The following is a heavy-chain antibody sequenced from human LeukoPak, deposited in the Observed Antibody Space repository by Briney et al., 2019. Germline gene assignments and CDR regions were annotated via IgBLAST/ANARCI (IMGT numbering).Heavy chain of an antibody. J-gene: IGHJ4*02. CDR1: GGSISSSSYY. V-gene: IGHV4-39*07. Sequence: SETLSLTCTVSGGSISSSSYYWGWIRQPPGKGLEWIGSIYYSGSTYYNPSLKSRVTIPVDTSKNQFSLKLSSVTAADTAVYYCARFPAAAGTGREGWGQGTLVTVSS. CDR2: IYYSGST. CDR3: ARFPAAAGTGREG. D-gene: IGHD6-13*01.